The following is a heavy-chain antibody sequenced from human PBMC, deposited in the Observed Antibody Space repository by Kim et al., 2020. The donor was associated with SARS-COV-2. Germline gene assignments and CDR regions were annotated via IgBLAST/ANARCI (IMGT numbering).Heavy chain of an antibody. CDR1: GFTFDDYA. J-gene: IGHJ6*02. D-gene: IGHD1-26*01. CDR2: ISWNSGSI. CDR3: AKGIKIRWELVRAGYYYYLVMDV. V-gene: IGHV3-9*01. Sequence: GGSLRLSCAASGFTFDDYAIHWVRQAPGKGLEWVSGISWNSGSIGYADSVKGRFTISRDNAKNSLYLQMNSPRAEDTALFYCAKGIKIRWELVRAGYYYYLVMDVWGQGTTITVSS.